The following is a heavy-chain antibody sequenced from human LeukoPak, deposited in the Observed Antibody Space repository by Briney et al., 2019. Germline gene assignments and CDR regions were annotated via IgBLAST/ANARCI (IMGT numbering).Heavy chain of an antibody. J-gene: IGHJ6*03. CDR1: GYTFTSYG. CDR3: ARSGLQEAYYYYMDV. CDR2: ISAYNGNT. V-gene: IGHV1-18*01. Sequence: ASVTVSFKASGYTFTSYGISWVRQAPGQGLEWMGWISAYNGNTNYAQKLQGRVTMTTDTSTSTAYMELRSLRSDDTAVYYCARSGLQEAYYYYMDVWGKGTTVTISS. D-gene: IGHD4-11*01.